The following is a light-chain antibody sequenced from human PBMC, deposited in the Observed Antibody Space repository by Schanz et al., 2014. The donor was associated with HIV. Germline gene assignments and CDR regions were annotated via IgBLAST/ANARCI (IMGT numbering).Light chain of an antibody. CDR3: SSYAGSNNLV. CDR2: DVS. V-gene: IGLV2-11*01. J-gene: IGLJ2*01. CDR1: NSDVGDYYY. Sequence: QSALTQPRSVSGSPGQSVTISCTGTNSDVGDYYYVSWYQHHPGRAPKLMIYDVSFRPSGVPDRFSGSKSGNTASLTISGLQAEDEADYYCSSYAGSNNLVFRGGTKLTVL.